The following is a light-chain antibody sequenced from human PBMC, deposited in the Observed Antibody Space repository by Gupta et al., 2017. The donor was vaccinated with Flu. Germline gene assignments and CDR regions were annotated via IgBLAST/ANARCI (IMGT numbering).Light chain of an antibody. CDR1: QSISRY. J-gene: IGKJ2*01. V-gene: IGKV1-39*01. CDR2: LVS. Sequence: DIQMTQSPSYLSASVGDRLTITCRASQSISRYLNWYRQRPGKAPKLLIYLVSSLQSGVPSRFSGAGSGTDFTLTISSLQPEDFATYYCQQSYSSPYTFGQGTKLEIK. CDR3: QQSYSSPYT.